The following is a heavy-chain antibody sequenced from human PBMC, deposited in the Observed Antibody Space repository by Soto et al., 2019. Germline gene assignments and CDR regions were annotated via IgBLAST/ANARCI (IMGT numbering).Heavy chain of an antibody. CDR2: IYYSGST. J-gene: IGHJ4*02. V-gene: IGHV4-61*01. CDR3: ASSPNGYYHDY. CDR1: GGSVSSGSYY. Sequence: PSETLSLTCTVSGGSVSSGSYYWSWIRQPPGKGLECIGYIYYSGSTNYNPSLKSRVSMSVDTSKNQFSLRLSSVTAADTAVYYYASSPNGYYHDYWSPGTLVTVSS. D-gene: IGHD3-3*01.